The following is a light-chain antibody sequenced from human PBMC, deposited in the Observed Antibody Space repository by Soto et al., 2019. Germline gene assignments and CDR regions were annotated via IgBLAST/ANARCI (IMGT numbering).Light chain of an antibody. CDR3: QQYETFSGT. CDR2: DAS. V-gene: IGKV1-5*01. CDR1: QSVSGW. J-gene: IGKJ1*01. Sequence: DIQLPQSPSTLSPSVGDPVTVTXRASQSVSGWLAWYQQKPGEAPKLLIYDASALPRGVPSRFSGSGSGTKFTLTIASLQPDDFATYYCQQYETFSGTFGPGTKVDI.